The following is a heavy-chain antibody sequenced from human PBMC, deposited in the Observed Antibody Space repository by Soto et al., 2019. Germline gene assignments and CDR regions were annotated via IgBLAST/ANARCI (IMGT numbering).Heavy chain of an antibody. V-gene: IGHV3-23*01. Sequence: GGSLRLSCAASGFTFGNYAISWVRQAPGKGLEWVSSITGTGSTTYYADSVKGRFTISRDNSKNTLYLQMHSLTAEDTAVYYCAKEVYTGTTSLFDYWGQGALVTVSS. J-gene: IGHJ4*02. CDR1: GFTFGNYA. CDR2: ITGTGSTT. D-gene: IGHD1-7*01. CDR3: AKEVYTGTTSLFDY.